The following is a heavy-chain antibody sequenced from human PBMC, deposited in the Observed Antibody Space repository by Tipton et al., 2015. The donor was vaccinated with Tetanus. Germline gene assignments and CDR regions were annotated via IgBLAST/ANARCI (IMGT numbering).Heavy chain of an antibody. J-gene: IGHJ6*02. CDR3: ARDQRSLPFSYAMAV. Sequence: TLSLTCTVSGVSISSDDYYWSWLRQSPGKGLELIGYIYHSVSAYYKPSLKSRATISVDTSKNKFSLKLTSVTAADTAVYHCARDQRSLPFSYAMAVWGQGTAVTVS. D-gene: IGHD2-2*01. CDR2: IYHSVSA. CDR1: GVSISSDDYY. V-gene: IGHV4-30-4*01.